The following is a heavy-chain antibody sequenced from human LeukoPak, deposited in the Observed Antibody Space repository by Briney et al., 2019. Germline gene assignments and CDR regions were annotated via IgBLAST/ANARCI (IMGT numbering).Heavy chain of an antibody. CDR3: ARGLPLTMIVGLDAFDI. D-gene: IGHD3-22*01. Sequence: SETLSLTCAVYGGSFSGYYWSWIRQPPGKGLEWIGEINHSGSTNYNPSLKSRVTISVDTSKNQFSLKLSSVTAADTAVYYCARGLPLTMIVGLDAFDIWGQGTMVTVSS. CDR2: INHSGST. CDR1: GGSFSGYY. J-gene: IGHJ3*02. V-gene: IGHV4-34*01.